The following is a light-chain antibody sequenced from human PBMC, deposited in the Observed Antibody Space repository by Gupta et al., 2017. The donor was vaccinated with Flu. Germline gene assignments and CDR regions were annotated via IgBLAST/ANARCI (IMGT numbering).Light chain of an antibody. CDR1: QSVSSSY. CDR2: GAS. V-gene: IGKV3-20*01. J-gene: IGKJ1*01. CDR3: QQEGSSPRT. Sequence: EIVLTQSPGTLSLSPGERATLSCRASQSVSSSYLAWYQQKPGQAPRLLIYGASSRATGIPDSFSGSGSGTEFTLTISRREPEDFAVYYCQQEGSSPRTFGQGTKVEIK.